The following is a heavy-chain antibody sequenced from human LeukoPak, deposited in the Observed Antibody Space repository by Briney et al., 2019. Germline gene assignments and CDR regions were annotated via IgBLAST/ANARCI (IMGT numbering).Heavy chain of an antibody. CDR3: AKDIAVAGMTFWYFDL. Sequence: PGASVKVSCKASGYTFTSYDINWVRQATGQGLEWMGWMNPNSGNTGYAQKFQGRVTMTRNTSISTVYMELSSLSAEDTALYYCAKDIAVAGMTFWYFDLWGRGTLVTVSS. CDR1: GYTFTSYD. D-gene: IGHD6-19*01. CDR2: MNPNSGNT. J-gene: IGHJ2*01. V-gene: IGHV1-8*01.